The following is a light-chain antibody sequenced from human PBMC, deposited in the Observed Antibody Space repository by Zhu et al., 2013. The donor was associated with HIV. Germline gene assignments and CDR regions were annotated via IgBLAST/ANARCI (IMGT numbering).Light chain of an antibody. V-gene: IGKV3-20*01. J-gene: IGKJ1*01. CDR3: QRFGSSVTWT. CDR1: QTVSYRH. Sequence: EIVLMQSPGSLSLSRGESATLSCRASQTVSYRHIAWYHQKPGQPPRLLLYGSSSRAPGIPERFSGSGSGTDFTLTITGLEPEDFGMYFCQRFGSSVTWTFGQGTEVGN. CDR2: GSS.